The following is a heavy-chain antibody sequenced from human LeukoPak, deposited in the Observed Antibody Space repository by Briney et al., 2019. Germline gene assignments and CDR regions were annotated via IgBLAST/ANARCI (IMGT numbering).Heavy chain of an antibody. CDR3: ARRAGAYSHPYDY. V-gene: IGHV3-7*01. CDR1: GFTFSSYW. D-gene: IGHD4/OR15-4a*01. J-gene: IGHJ4*02. Sequence: GGSLRLSCAVSGFTFSSYWMGWVRQAPGKGLEWVANIKQDGSEKYYVDSVKGRFTISRDNAKNSLYLQMNSLRAEDTAVYYCARRAGAYSHPYDYWGQGTLVTVSS. CDR2: IKQDGSEK.